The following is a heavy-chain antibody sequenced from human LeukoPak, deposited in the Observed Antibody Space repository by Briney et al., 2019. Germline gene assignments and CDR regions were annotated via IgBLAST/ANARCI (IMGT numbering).Heavy chain of an antibody. CDR2: IRYDGSNK. V-gene: IGHV3-30*02. Sequence: PGGSLRLSCAASGFSFSSYGMNWVRQAPGKGLEWVAFIRYDGSNKYYADSVKGRFTISRDDSKNTLYLQMNSLRAEDTAVYYCAKDHRYCSGGSCYVADYWGQGSLVTVSS. D-gene: IGHD2-15*01. J-gene: IGHJ4*02. CDR1: GFSFSSYG. CDR3: AKDHRYCSGGSCYVADY.